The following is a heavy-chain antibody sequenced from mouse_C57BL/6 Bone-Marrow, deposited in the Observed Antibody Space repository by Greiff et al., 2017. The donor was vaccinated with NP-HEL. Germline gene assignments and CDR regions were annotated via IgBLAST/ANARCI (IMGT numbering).Heavy chain of an antibody. V-gene: IGHV1-64*01. Sequence: VQLQQPGAELVKPGASVKLSCKASGYTFTSYWMHWVKQRPGQGLEWIGMIHPNSGSTNYNEKFKSKATLTVDKSSSTAYMQLSSLTSEDSAVYYCARQGWLLRYFDYWGQGTTLTVSS. CDR1: GYTFTSYW. D-gene: IGHD2-3*01. CDR2: IHPNSGST. J-gene: IGHJ2*01. CDR3: ARQGWLLRYFDY.